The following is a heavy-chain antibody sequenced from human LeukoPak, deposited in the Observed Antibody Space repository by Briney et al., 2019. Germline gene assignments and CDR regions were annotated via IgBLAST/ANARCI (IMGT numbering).Heavy chain of an antibody. J-gene: IGHJ4*02. CDR3: ARYVVYGSGRYYFDY. Sequence: PSETLSLTCTVSGGSVSSTTYFWSWMRRPPGKGREWIANINYSGSTYHNSSLKSRVTISVDSSDNQFSLMLSSVTDADTAVSYCARYVVYGSGRYYFDYWGQGTLVTVSS. V-gene: IGHV4-39*01. CDR2: INYSGST. D-gene: IGHD3-10*01. CDR1: GGSVSSTTYF.